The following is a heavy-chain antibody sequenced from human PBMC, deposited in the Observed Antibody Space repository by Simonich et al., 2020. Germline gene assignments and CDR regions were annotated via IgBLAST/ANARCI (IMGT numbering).Heavy chain of an antibody. CDR3: VRPDSGYDYFDY. V-gene: IGHV5-51*03. J-gene: IGHJ4*02. CDR2: LAPGDCDT. D-gene: IGHD5-12*01. Sequence: EVQLVQSGAEVKKPGESLKISCKGSGYSFTSYWVCWGSQMPGEGLEWVGFLAPGDCDTIYRPSFKGQVTISADKSISTAYLQWSSLKASDTAMYYCVRPDSGYDYFDYWGQGTLVTVSS. CDR1: GYSFTSYW.